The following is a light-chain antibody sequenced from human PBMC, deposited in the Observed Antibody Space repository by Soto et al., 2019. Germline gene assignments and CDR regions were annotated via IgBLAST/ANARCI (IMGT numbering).Light chain of an antibody. CDR1: KLGDKY. J-gene: IGLJ1*01. Sequence: SYELTQPPSVSVSPGQTASITCSGDKLGDKYACWYQQKPGQSPVLVIYQDSKRPSGIPERFSGSNSGNTATLTISGTQAMDEADYYCQAWDRSNHYVFGNVTKVTVL. CDR2: QDS. CDR3: QAWDRSNHYV. V-gene: IGLV3-1*01.